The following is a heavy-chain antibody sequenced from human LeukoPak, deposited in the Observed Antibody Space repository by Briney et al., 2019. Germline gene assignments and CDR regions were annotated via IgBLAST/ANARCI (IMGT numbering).Heavy chain of an antibody. D-gene: IGHD3-9*01. J-gene: IGHJ4*02. V-gene: IGHV3-30-3*01. CDR3: ARSPYYDILAGFYYYFDY. CDR1: GFTFSSYA. CDR2: ISYDGSNK. Sequence: GGSLRLSCAASGFTFSSYAMHWVRQAPGKGLGWVADISYDGSNKYYADSVKGRLTISRDNSKSTLYLQMNSLRAEDTATYYCARSPYYDILAGFYYYFDYWGQGTLVTVSS.